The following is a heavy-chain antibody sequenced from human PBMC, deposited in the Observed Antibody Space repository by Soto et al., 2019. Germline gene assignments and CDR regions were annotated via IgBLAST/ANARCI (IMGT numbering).Heavy chain of an antibody. CDR1: VSSISNYY. J-gene: IGHJ4*02. CDR2: IYYSGST. Sequence: PSETLSLTCTVSVSSISNYYWRWIRQTPGEGLEWIWLIYYSGSTQYTPSLNSRVTIPADTSKNQCSPKSSSVTAADTAVYYCARVSHDSSGHYLFDYCGQGTLVTVSS. V-gene: IGHV4-59*01. CDR3: ARVSHDSSGHYLFDY. D-gene: IGHD3-22*01.